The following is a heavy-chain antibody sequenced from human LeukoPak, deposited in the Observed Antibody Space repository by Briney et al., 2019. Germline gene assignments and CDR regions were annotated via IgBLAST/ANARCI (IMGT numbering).Heavy chain of an antibody. J-gene: IGHJ5*02. CDR3: ARSATYDILTGYWFDP. CDR1: GGSFSGYY. CDR2: INHSGST. V-gene: IGHV4-34*01. D-gene: IGHD3-9*01. Sequence: SETPSLTCAVYGGSFSGYYWSWIRQPPGKGLEWIGEINHSGSTNYNPSLKSRVTISVDTSKNQFSLKLSSVTAADTAVYYCARSATYDILTGYWFDPWGQGTLVTVSS.